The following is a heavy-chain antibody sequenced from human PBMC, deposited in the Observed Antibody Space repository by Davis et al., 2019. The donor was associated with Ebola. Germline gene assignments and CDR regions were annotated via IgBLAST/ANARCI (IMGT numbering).Heavy chain of an antibody. V-gene: IGHV4-34*01. J-gene: IGHJ6*02. CDR1: GGSFSGYY. CDR2: INHSGST. CDR3: VREDSVVSRGMDV. D-gene: IGHD2-2*01. Sequence: SETLSLTCAVYGGSFSGYYWSWIRQPPGKGLEWIGEINHSGSTNYNPSLKSRVTISVDTSKNQFSLKLSSVTAADTAVYYCVREDSVVSRGMDVWGQGTTVTVSS.